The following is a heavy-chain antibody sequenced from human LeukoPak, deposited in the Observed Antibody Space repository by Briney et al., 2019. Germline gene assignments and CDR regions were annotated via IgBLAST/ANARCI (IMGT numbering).Heavy chain of an antibody. CDR1: GYTFTGYY. Sequence: ASVKVSCKASGYTFTGYYMHWVRQAPGQGLEWMGWINPNSGGTTYAQKFQGRVTMARDTSISTAYMELSRLRSDDTAVYYCARADYYDSSGYISGNNWFDPWGQGTLVTVSS. V-gene: IGHV1-2*02. CDR3: ARADYYDSSGYISGNNWFDP. J-gene: IGHJ5*02. CDR2: INPNSGGT. D-gene: IGHD3-22*01.